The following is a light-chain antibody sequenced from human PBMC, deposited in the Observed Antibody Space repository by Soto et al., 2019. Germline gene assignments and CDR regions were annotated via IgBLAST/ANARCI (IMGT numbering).Light chain of an antibody. V-gene: IGKV1-5*03. J-gene: IGKJ2*01. Sequence: DIQMTQSPSTLSASVGDRVTITCRASQSISSWLAWYQQKPGKAPKLLIYKASSLESGVPSRLSGSGSGTEFTLTISSLQPDDFATYYCQQYNSYPYTFGQGTTLEIK. CDR3: QQYNSYPYT. CDR1: QSISSW. CDR2: KAS.